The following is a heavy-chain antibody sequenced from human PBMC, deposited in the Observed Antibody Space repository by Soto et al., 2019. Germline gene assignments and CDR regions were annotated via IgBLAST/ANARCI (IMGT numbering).Heavy chain of an antibody. CDR2: MDQDGSER. J-gene: IGHJ4*02. CDR1: GFTFSTYW. V-gene: IGHV3-7*01. CDR3: VCGGNFFIY. Sequence: EVQLVESGGGLVQPGGSLRLSCAASGFTFSTYWMTWVRQPPGKGLEWVANMDQDGSERYYVDSVRGRFTVSRDNAKNSQYLQMNSMRSEDTAVYYCVCGGNFFIYWGQGTLVTVS. D-gene: IGHD3-16*01.